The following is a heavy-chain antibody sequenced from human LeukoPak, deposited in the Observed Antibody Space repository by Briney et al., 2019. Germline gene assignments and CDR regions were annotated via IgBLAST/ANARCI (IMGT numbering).Heavy chain of an antibody. V-gene: IGHV4-59*01. D-gene: IGHD6-6*01. Sequence: SETLSLTCTVSGGSISSYYWSWIRQPPGKGLEWIGYIYYSGSTNYNPSLKSRVTISEDTSKNQFSLKLSSVTAADTAVYYCARVIAARRPWRFDPWGQGTLVTVSS. CDR3: ARVIAARRPWRFDP. CDR1: GGSISSYY. J-gene: IGHJ5*02. CDR2: IYYSGST.